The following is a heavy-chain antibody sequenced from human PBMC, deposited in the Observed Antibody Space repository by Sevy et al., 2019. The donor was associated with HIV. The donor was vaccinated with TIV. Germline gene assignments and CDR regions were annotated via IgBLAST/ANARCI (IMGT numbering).Heavy chain of an antibody. D-gene: IGHD2-15*01. J-gene: IGHJ4*02. CDR3: ARGRAARILSVVAEFDY. CDR1: GDSVSSNSAA. Sequence: SQTLSLTCAISGDSVSSNSAAWNWIRQSPSRGLEWLGRTYYRSKWYNDYAVSVKSRITINPDTSKNQFSLQLNSVTPEDTDVYYCARGRAARILSVVAEFDYWGQGTLVTVSS. CDR2: TYYRSKWYN. V-gene: IGHV6-1*01.